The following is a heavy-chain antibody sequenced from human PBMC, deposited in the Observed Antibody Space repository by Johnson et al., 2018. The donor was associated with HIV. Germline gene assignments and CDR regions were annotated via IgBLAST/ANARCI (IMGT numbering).Heavy chain of an antibody. CDR3: ARSRGLWGVQDGFDI. J-gene: IGHJ3*02. CDR1: GFTFSSYG. Sequence: QVQLVESGGCVVQPGRSLRLSCATSGFTFSSYGMHWVRQAPGKGLEWLAVISYDGSNKYYADSVKGRFTISRDNSKNTLYLQMNSLRVEDTAVYYCARSRGLWGVQDGFDIWGQGTMVTVSS. D-gene: IGHD2-21*01. CDR2: ISYDGSNK. V-gene: IGHV3-30*03.